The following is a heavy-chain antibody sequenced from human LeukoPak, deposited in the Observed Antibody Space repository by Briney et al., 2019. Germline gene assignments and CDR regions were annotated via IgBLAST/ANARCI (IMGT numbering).Heavy chain of an antibody. D-gene: IGHD4-17*01. Sequence: GGSLRLSCAASGFTVSSNYMSWVRQAPGKGLEWVPVIYSDGSTYYADSVKGRFTFSRDNSKNTLYLQMDSLRAEDTAVYYCAKNRGGDYDYYYYGMDVWGQGTTVTVSS. CDR1: GFTVSSNY. V-gene: IGHV3-53*01. J-gene: IGHJ6*02. CDR3: AKNRGGDYDYYYYGMDV. CDR2: IYSDGST.